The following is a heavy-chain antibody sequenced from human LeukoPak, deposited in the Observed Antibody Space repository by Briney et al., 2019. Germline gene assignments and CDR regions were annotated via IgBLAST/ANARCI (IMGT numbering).Heavy chain of an antibody. J-gene: IGHJ4*02. CDR2: ISDSGGST. CDR1: GFAFRNNA. D-gene: IGHD3-22*01. Sequence: PGASLRLSCVASGFAFRNNAMSWVHQAPGKGLEWVSLISDSGGSTYYADSVKGRFTISRDNSKKTLYLQMTTLRAEDTAVYYCASSYGTSAYYPFDYWGQGTLVTVFS. CDR3: ASSYGTSAYYPFDY. V-gene: IGHV3-23*01.